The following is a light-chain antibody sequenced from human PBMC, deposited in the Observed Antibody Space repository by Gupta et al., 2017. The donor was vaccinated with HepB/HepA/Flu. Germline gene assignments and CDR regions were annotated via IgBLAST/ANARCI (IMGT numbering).Light chain of an antibody. J-gene: IGKJ1*01. CDR3: MQALQTPWT. V-gene: IGKV2-28*01. CDR1: QSLLHSNGYNY. Sequence: DIVMTQSPLSLPVTPGEPASISCRSSQSLLHSNGYNYLDWYLQKPGQSPQLLIYLGSNRASGVPDRFSGSGSGTDFTLKISRGEAEDVGVYYCMQALQTPWTFGPGTKVEIK. CDR2: LGS.